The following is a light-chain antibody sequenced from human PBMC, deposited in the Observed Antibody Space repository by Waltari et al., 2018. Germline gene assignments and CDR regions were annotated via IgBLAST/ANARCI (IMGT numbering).Light chain of an antibody. V-gene: IGKV4-1*01. Sequence: DVVMTQSPDSLAVSLGERATINCKSSQSVVYSSNNKNYLAWFQKKPGQPPKLLIYWASTRESGVPDRFSGSWSGTDFTLTISSLQAEDVAVYYCQQYYTSPQTFGQGTKLEIK. CDR1: QSVVYSSNNKNY. CDR2: WAS. J-gene: IGKJ2*01. CDR3: QQYYTSPQT.